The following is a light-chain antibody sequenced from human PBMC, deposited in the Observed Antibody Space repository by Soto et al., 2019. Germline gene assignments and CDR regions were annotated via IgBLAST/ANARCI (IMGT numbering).Light chain of an antibody. Sequence: IDLTQSPYSLCGSVGDSVTITCRGSQFVSTYXGWYHQKPGKVNKLLIFYVSILGSGVPSRFSGSGSGNEFILTISILQPEDVSTYSCQQYYISCSFGQGTKVDIK. J-gene: IGKJ1*01. CDR3: QQYYISCS. CDR2: YVS. CDR1: QFVSTY. V-gene: IGKV1-5*01.